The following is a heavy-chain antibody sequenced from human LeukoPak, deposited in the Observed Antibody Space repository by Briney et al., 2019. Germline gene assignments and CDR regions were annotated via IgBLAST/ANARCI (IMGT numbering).Heavy chain of an antibody. D-gene: IGHD6-13*01. Sequence: ASVKVSCKASGYTFTSYDINWVRQAPGQGLEWMGWMNPNSGNTGYAQKFQGRVTMTRNTSISTAYMELSSLRSEDTAVYYCARGASSWYIDFDYWGQGTLVTVSS. V-gene: IGHV1-8*01. CDR3: ARGASSWYIDFDY. J-gene: IGHJ4*02. CDR1: GYTFTSYD. CDR2: MNPNSGNT.